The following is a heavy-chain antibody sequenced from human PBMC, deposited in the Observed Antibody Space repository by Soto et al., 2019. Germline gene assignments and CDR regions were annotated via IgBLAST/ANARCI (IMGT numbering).Heavy chain of an antibody. Sequence: GASVKVSCKVSGYTLTELSMHWVRQAPGKGLEWMGGFDPEDGETIYAQKFQGRVTMTEDTSTDTAYMELSSLRSEDTAVYYCATGNYVWGSYRPFDYWGQGTLVTVSS. D-gene: IGHD3-16*02. CDR2: FDPEDGET. CDR1: GYTLTELS. CDR3: ATGNYVWGSYRPFDY. V-gene: IGHV1-24*01. J-gene: IGHJ4*02.